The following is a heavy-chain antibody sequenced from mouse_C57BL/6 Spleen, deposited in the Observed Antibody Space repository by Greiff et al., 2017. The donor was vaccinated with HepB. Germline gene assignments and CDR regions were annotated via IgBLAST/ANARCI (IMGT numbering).Heavy chain of an antibody. D-gene: IGHD2-4*01. CDR2: IYPGDGDT. CDR3: AREGYDYEIDY. V-gene: IGHV1-82*01. J-gene: IGHJ2*01. Sequence: VQLQQSGPELVKPGASVKISCKASGYAFSSSWMNWVKQRPGKGLEWIGRIYPGDGDTNYNGKFKGKATLTADKSSSTAYMQLSSLTSEDSAVYFCAREGYDYEIDYWGQGTTLTVSS. CDR1: GYAFSSSW.